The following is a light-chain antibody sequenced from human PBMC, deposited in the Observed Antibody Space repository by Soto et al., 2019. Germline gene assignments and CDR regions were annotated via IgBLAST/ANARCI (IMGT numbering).Light chain of an antibody. Sequence: EVVLTQSPGTLSLSPGERATLSCRASQSVSNNYLAWYQQKPGQAPSLLIFGSSDRATGIPDRFSGSGSGTDFTLTISRLEPEDFAMYYCQQYGSSPPYTFGLGTKLEIK. CDR1: QSVSNNY. CDR2: GSS. CDR3: QQYGSSPPYT. J-gene: IGKJ2*01. V-gene: IGKV3-20*01.